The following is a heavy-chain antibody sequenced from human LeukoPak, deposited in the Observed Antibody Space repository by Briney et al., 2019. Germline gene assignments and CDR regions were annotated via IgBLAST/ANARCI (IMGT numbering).Heavy chain of an antibody. J-gene: IGHJ4*02. V-gene: IGHV1-46*01. Sequence: GASVKVSCKASGYTFTSYYMHWVRQAPGQGLEWMGIINPSGGSTSYAQKFQGRVTMTRDTSTSTVYTELSSLRSEDTAVYYCASLSTSLMGYWGQGTLVTVSS. CDR1: GYTFTSYY. D-gene: IGHD2-2*01. CDR2: INPSGGST. CDR3: ASLSTSLMGY.